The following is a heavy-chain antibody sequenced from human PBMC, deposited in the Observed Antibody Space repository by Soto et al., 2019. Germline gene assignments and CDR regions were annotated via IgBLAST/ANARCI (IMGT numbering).Heavy chain of an antibody. CDR2: TYHSGST. CDR3: AGTYYYDTRGYLGRDY. CDR1: GGSISSSSYS. Sequence: QLLLQESGSGLVKPSQTLSLTCAVSGGSISSSSYSWTWIRQPPGKGLEWIGYTYHSGSTYYNPSLKSRVTISVDRSKNQFSLSLSSVTAADTAVYYCAGTYYYDTRGYLGRDYCGQGTLVTVSS. J-gene: IGHJ4*02. V-gene: IGHV4-30-2*01. D-gene: IGHD3-22*01.